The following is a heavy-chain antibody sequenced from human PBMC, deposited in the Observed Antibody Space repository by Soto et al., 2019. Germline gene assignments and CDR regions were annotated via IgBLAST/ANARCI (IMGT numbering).Heavy chain of an antibody. CDR2: ISGSGGST. Sequence: VGSLRLSCAASGFTFSSYAMSWVRQAPGKGLEWVSAISGSGGSTYYADSVKGRFTISRDNSKNTLYLQMNSLRAEDTAVYYCAKDWKSHVDTAMDDAFDIWGQGTMVTVSS. V-gene: IGHV3-23*01. J-gene: IGHJ3*02. CDR3: AKDWKSHVDTAMDDAFDI. D-gene: IGHD5-18*01. CDR1: GFTFSSYA.